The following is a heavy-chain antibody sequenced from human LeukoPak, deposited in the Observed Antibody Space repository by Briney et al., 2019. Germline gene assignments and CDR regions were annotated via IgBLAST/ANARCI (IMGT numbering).Heavy chain of an antibody. J-gene: IGHJ4*02. CDR3: ARSDYGCFDY. CDR2: INHSGST. Sequence: PSETLSLTCAVYGGSFSGYYWSWIRQPPGKGPEWIGEINHSGSTNYNPSLKSRVTISVDTSKNQFSLKLSSVTAADTAVYYCARSDYGCFDYWGQGTLVTVSS. D-gene: IGHD4-17*01. V-gene: IGHV4-34*01. CDR1: GGSFSGYY.